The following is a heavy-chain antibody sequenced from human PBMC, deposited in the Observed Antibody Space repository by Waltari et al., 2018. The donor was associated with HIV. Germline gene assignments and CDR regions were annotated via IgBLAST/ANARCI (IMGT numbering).Heavy chain of an antibody. J-gene: IGHJ4*02. Sequence: EVQLVESGGGLVQPGGSLRLSCVVSGFSFSNYDMRCVRPAPGMGLEWVSEISSGSSTIYYAESVKGRFPISRDNAKNPRYLQMNSLRAEDTAVYYCARVGRRGYSGYDSSYWGQGTLVTVSS. D-gene: IGHD5-12*01. CDR1: GFSFSNYD. V-gene: IGHV3-48*04. CDR3: ARVGRRGYSGYDSSY. CDR2: ISSGSSTI.